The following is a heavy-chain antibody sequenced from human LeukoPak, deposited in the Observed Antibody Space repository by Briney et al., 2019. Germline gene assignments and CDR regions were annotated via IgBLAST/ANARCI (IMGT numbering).Heavy chain of an antibody. CDR1: GFTFSSYG. CDR2: ISYDGSNK. CDR3: ARSQPTYYDFWSGPGSAFDI. J-gene: IGHJ3*02. D-gene: IGHD3-3*01. Sequence: GGSLRLSCAASGFTFSSYGMHWVRQAPGKGLEWVAVISYDGSNKYYADSVKGRFTISRDNSKNTLYLQMNSLRAEDTAVYYCARSQPTYYDFWSGPGSAFDIWGQGTMVTVSS. V-gene: IGHV3-30*03.